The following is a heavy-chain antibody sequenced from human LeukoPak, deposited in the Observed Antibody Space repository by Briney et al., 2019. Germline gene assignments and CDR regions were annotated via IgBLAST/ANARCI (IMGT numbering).Heavy chain of an antibody. J-gene: IGHJ4*02. D-gene: IGHD3-22*01. CDR1: GFTFSTSW. CDR3: ARGDYFDRRFDF. CDR2: IKQDGSEK. V-gene: IGHV3-7*01. Sequence: GGSLRLSCAASGFTFSTSWMNWVRQAPGKGLEWVADIKQDGSEKYYVDSVKGRFTVSRDNAKISLYLQMNSLRAEDTAVYYCARGDYFDRRFDFWGQGTLVTVSS.